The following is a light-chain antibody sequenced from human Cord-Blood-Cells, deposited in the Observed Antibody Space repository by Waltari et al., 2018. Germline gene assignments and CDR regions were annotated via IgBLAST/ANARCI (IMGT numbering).Light chain of an antibody. CDR1: QSLLHSDGKTY. V-gene: IGKV2D-29*02. Sequence: DIVMTQTPLSLSVTPGQPASIPCKSSQSLLHSDGKTYLYWYLQKPGQSPQLLIYAVSNRFSGVPDRFSGSGAGTDFTLKISRVEAEDVGVYYCMQSIQLPRTFGQGTKVEIK. J-gene: IGKJ1*01. CDR2: AVS. CDR3: MQSIQLPRT.